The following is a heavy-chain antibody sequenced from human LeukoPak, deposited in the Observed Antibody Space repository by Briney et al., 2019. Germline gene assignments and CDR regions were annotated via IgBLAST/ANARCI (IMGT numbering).Heavy chain of an antibody. CDR3: ARDIVVVPAAMLVHYYYYYGMDV. V-gene: IGHV3-30*02. CDR2: IWYDGSNK. D-gene: IGHD2-2*01. Sequence: PGGSLRLSCAASGFTFRNYGMNWVRQAPGKGLEWVTIIWYDGSNKYYADSVKGRFTISRDNSKNTLYLQMNSLRAEDTAVYYCARDIVVVPAAMLVHYYYYYGMDVWGQGTTVTVSS. J-gene: IGHJ6*02. CDR1: GFTFRNYG.